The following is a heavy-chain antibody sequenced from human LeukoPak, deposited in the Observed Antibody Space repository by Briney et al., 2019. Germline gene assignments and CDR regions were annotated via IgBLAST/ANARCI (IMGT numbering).Heavy chain of an antibody. CDR1: GFTVSSNY. J-gene: IGHJ6*03. V-gene: IGHV3-66*02. CDR3: ARSLIVAYYMDV. Sequence: GGSLRLSCAASGFTVSSNYMSWVRQAPGKGLEWVSVIYSGGSTYYADSVKGRFTISRDNSKNTLYLQTNSLRAEDTAVYYCARSLIVAYYMDVWGKGTTVTVSS. D-gene: IGHD2-15*01. CDR2: IYSGGST.